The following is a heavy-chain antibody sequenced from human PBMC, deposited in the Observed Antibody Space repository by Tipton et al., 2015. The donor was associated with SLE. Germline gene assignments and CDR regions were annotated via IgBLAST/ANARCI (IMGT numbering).Heavy chain of an antibody. Sequence: SLRLSCSYSGFTFDEYAMNWVRQAPGKGLEWVGFIRGKAYAGTTDYAASVKGRFTISRDDSKSIAYLQMNSLKIEDTAVYYCSRSSCGNCYLIDYWGRGTLVTVSS. V-gene: IGHV3-49*04. CDR3: SRSSCGNCYLIDY. CDR2: IRGKAYAGTT. D-gene: IGHD2-15*01. J-gene: IGHJ4*02. CDR1: GFTFDEYA.